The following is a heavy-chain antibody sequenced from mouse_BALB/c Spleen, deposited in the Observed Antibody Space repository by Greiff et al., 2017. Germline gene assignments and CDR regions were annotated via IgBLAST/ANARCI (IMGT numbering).Heavy chain of an antibody. CDR3: ARYYYGSSYAMDY. J-gene: IGHJ4*01. Sequence: EVKLMESGPGLVKPSQSLSLTCTVTGYSITSDYAWNWIRLFPGNKLEWMGYISYSGSTSYNPSLKSRISITRDTSKNQFFLQLNSVTTEDTATYYCARYYYGSSYAMDYWGQGTSVTVSS. CDR1: GYSITSDYA. V-gene: IGHV3-2*02. CDR2: ISYSGST. D-gene: IGHD1-1*01.